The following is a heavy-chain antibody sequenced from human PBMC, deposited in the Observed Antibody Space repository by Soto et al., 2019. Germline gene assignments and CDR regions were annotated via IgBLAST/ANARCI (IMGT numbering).Heavy chain of an antibody. D-gene: IGHD3-22*01. CDR1: GFTFSSYS. CDR3: ASSYDSSGYYSFYFDY. Sequence: PGWSLRLSCAASGFTFSSYSMNWVRQAPGKGLEWVSSISSSSSYIYYADSVKGRFTISRDNAKNSLYLQMNNLRAEDTAVYYCASSYDSSGYYSFYFDYWGQGTLVTVSS. J-gene: IGHJ4*02. V-gene: IGHV3-21*01. CDR2: ISSSSSYI.